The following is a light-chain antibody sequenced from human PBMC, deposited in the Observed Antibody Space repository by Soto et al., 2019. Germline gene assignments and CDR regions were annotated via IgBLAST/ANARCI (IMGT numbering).Light chain of an antibody. Sequence: QSALTQPASVSGSPGQLITISCTGTSSDVGGYDYVSWYQRHPGKAPRLMIYDVTNQPSGVSDRFSGSKSGNTASLTISGLQTEDEADYYCSSHTSSSAVVFGGGTKVTVL. CDR1: SSDVGGYDY. V-gene: IGLV2-14*03. CDR2: DVT. CDR3: SSHTSSSAVV. J-gene: IGLJ2*01.